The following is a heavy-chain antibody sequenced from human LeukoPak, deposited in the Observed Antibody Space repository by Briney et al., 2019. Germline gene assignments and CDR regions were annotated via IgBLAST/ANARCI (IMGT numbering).Heavy chain of an antibody. CDR1: GGSISSYY. D-gene: IGHD5-18*01. Sequence: PSETLSLTCTVSGGSISSYYWSWIRQPPGKGLERIGYIYYSGSTNYNPSLKSRVTISVDTSKNQFSLKLSSVTAADTAVYYCARDVSTAIPTGYFDYWGQGTLVTVSS. J-gene: IGHJ4*02. CDR2: IYYSGST. CDR3: ARDVSTAIPTGYFDY. V-gene: IGHV4-59*01.